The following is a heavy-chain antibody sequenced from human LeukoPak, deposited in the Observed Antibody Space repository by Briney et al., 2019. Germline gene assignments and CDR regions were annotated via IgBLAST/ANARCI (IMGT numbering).Heavy chain of an antibody. D-gene: IGHD1-1*01. J-gene: IGHJ4*03. V-gene: IGHV4-34*01. CDR3: ARGPTISETGYFDY. Sequence: NPSETLSLTCAVYGGLFSSYYWSWIRQSPGKGLEWIGEINHRGDTNYNPSVKSRVTISVDTSKNQFSLKVTSLTAADTAVYYCARGPTISETGYFDYWGEGTLVTVSS. CDR1: GGLFSSYY. CDR2: INHRGDT.